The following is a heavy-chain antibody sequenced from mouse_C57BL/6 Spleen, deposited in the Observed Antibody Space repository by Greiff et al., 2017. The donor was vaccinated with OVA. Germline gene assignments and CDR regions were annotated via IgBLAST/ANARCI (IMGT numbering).Heavy chain of an antibody. J-gene: IGHJ3*01. CDR3: AIPTTVPEEAWFAY. Sequence: VQLKESGAELARPGASVKLSCKASGYTFTSYGISWVKQRTGQGLEWIGEIYPRSGNTYYNEKFKGKATLTADKSSSTAYMELRSLTSEDSAVYFCAIPTTVPEEAWFAYWGQGTLVTVSA. D-gene: IGHD1-1*01. V-gene: IGHV1-81*01. CDR2: IYPRSGNT. CDR1: GYTFTSYG.